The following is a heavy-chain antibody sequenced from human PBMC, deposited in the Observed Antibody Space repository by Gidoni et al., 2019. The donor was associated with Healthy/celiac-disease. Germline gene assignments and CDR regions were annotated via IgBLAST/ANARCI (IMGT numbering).Heavy chain of an antibody. CDR1: GFTFDDYA. J-gene: IGHJ4*02. V-gene: IGHV3-9*01. CDR3: AKAPVDYCSGGSCYLDY. D-gene: IGHD2-15*01. Sequence: EVQLVESGGGLVQPGRSLRLSCAASGFTFDDYAMHWVRQAPGKGLEWVSGISWNSGSIGYADSVKGRFTISRDNAKNSLYLQMNSLRAEDTALYCCAKAPVDYCSGGSCYLDYWGQGTLVTVSS. CDR2: ISWNSGSI.